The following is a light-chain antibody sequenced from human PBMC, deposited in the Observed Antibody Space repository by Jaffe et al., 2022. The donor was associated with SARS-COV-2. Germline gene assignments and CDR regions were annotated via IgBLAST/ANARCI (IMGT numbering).Light chain of an antibody. Sequence: DIVMTQSPDSLAVSLGERATINCKSSQSVLLSSNNRNYLAWYQQKPGQPPRLLIYWASTREFGVPDRFSGSGSGTDFTLTISSLQAEDVAVYYCQQYYSTPQTFGQGTKVEIK. CDR2: WAS. J-gene: IGKJ1*01. V-gene: IGKV4-1*01. CDR1: QSVLLSSNNRNY. CDR3: QQYYSTPQT.